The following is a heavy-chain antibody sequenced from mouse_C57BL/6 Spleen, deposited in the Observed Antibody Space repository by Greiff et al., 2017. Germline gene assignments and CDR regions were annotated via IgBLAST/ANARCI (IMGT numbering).Heavy chain of an antibody. V-gene: IGHV5-4*01. CDR2: ISDGGSYT. J-gene: IGHJ2*01. CDR3: ARARPADY. Sequence: EVQVVESGGGLVKPGGSLKLSCAASGFTFSSYAMSWVRQTPEKRLEWVATISDGGSYTYYPDNVKGRFTISRDTAKNNLYLQMSHLKSEDTAMYYCARARPADYWGQGTTLTVSA. CDR1: GFTFSSYA.